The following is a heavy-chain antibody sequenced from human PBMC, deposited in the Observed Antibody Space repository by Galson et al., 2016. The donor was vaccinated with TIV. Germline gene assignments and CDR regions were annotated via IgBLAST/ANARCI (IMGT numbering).Heavy chain of an antibody. J-gene: IGHJ6*02. Sequence: SLRLSWAASGFTVSSHYMSWVRQAPGKGLQWVSFIYSGGSTKYADSVKGRFTISRDSSKNTVSLQLNSLRAEDTAVYYCVRHLSSADYFGMDVWGQGTTVTVSS. CDR2: IYSGGST. CDR1: GFTVSSHY. V-gene: IGHV3-66*04. CDR3: VRHLSSADYFGMDV. D-gene: IGHD6-19*01.